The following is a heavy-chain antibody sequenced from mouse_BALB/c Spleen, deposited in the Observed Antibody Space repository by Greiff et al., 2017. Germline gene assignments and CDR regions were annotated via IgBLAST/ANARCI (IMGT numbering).Heavy chain of an antibody. Sequence: VQLQESGPELVKPGASVKMSCKASGYTFTSYVMHWVKQRPGQGLEWIGYINPSTGYTEYNQKFKDKATLTADKSSSTAYMQLSSLTSEDSAVYYCANMITGAYWGQGTLVTVSA. CDR2: INPSTGYT. J-gene: IGHJ3*01. D-gene: IGHD2-4*01. V-gene: IGHV1S26*01. CDR1: GYTFTSYV. CDR3: ANMITGAY.